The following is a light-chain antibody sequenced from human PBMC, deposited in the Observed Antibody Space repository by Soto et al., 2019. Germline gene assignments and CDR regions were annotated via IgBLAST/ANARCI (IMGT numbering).Light chain of an antibody. J-gene: IGLJ1*01. CDR2: EVN. V-gene: IGLV2-8*01. CDR1: SSDVGGYNY. CDR3: SSYAGSSNV. Sequence: QSALTQPPSASGSPGQSVAISCTGTSSDVGGYNYVSWYQQHPGKAPKLMIYEVNKRPSGVPDRFSGSKSGNTASLTVSGRQAEDEADYYCSSYAGSSNVFGTGTMLTVL.